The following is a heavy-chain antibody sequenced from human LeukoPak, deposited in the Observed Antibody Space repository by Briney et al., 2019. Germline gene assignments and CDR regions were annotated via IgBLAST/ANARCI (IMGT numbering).Heavy chain of an antibody. CDR3: ARDSPGYGGCDF. CDR2: IKQDGSEK. J-gene: IGHJ4*02. V-gene: IGHV3-7*01. D-gene: IGHD5-12*01. CDR1: GFTFSRYW. Sequence: EPGGSLRLSCAASGFTFSRYWMSWVRQAPGKGPEWVANIKQDGSEKYYVDSVKGRFTISKDNAKNSLYLQMNSLRAEDTAVYYCARDSPGYGGCDFWGQGTLVTVSS.